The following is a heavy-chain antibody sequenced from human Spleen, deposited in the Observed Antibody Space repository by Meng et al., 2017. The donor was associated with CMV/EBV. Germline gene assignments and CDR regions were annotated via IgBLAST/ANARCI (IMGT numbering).Heavy chain of an antibody. CDR1: GFTFITYA. J-gene: IGHJ4*02. CDR2: ISSSGGST. Sequence: GGSLRLSCAASGFTFITYAMSWVRQAPGKGLEWVSAISSSGGSTDYVDSVKGRFTISRDNSKNTVYLQMNSLRGEDTAVYYCAKHNYDNSYDYWGQGALVTVSS. V-gene: IGHV3-23*01. CDR3: AKHNYDNSYDY. D-gene: IGHD1-1*01.